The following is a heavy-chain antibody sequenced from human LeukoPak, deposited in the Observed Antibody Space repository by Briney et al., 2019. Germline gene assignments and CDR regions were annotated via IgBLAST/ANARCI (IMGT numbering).Heavy chain of an antibody. CDR3: ARDKGEQWLYWYFDL. D-gene: IGHD6-19*01. CDR1: GGSISSSYYY. J-gene: IGHJ2*01. CDR2: IYYSGST. V-gene: IGHV4-39*07. Sequence: PSETLSLTCTVSGGSISSSYYYWGWIRQPPGRGLEWIGSIYYSGSTYYNPSLNSRVTISVDTSKNQFSLKVSSVTAADTAVYYCARDKGEQWLYWYFDLWGRGTLVTVSS.